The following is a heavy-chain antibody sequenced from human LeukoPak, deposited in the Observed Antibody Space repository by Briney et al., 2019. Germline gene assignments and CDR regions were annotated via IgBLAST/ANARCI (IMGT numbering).Heavy chain of an antibody. CDR2: INPNSGGT. J-gene: IGHJ4*02. CDR1: GYTFTGYY. D-gene: IGHD4-17*01. V-gene: IGHV1-2*02. Sequence: ASVKVSCKASGYTFTGYYMHWARQAPGQGLEWMGWINPNSGGTNYAQKFQGRVTMTRDTSISTAYMELSSLRSEDTAVYYCARGPSYGDYVPYYFDYWGQGTLVTVSS. CDR3: ARGPSYGDYVPYYFDY.